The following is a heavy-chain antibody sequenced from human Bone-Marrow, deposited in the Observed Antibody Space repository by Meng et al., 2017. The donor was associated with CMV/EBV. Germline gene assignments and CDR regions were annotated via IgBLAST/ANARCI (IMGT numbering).Heavy chain of an antibody. D-gene: IGHD1-26*01. CDR1: GYTFTGYY. CDR3: ARRGSYSGPYGMDV. V-gene: IGHV1-18*04. CDR2: ISAYNGNT. Sequence: ASVKVSCKASGYTFTGYYMHWVRQAPGQGLEWMGWISAYNGNTNYAQKLQGRVTMTTDTSTSTAYMELRSLRSDDTAVYYCARRGSYSGPYGMDVWDQGTTVTVSS. J-gene: IGHJ6*02.